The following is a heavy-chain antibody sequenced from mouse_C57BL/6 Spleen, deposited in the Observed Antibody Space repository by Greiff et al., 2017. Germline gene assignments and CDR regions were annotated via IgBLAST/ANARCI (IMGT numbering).Heavy chain of an antibody. D-gene: IGHD2-1*01. CDR1: GYTFTSYW. J-gene: IGHJ4*01. Sequence: VQLQQSGAELVKPGASVKLSCKASGYTFTSYWMQWVKQRPGQGLEWIGEIDPSDSYTNYNQKFQGKATLTVDTSSSTAYMQLSSLTSEDSAVYYCARRGYYGNDAMDYWGQGTSVTVSS. CDR2: IDPSDSYT. V-gene: IGHV1-50*01. CDR3: ARRGYYGNDAMDY.